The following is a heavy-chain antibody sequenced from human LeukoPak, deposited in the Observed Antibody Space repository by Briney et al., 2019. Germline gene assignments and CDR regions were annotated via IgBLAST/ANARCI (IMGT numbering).Heavy chain of an antibody. V-gene: IGHV4-30-4*01. CDR2: IYYSGST. CDR3: ARVGGGAAIHYYFDY. CDR1: GGSISSGNYY. D-gene: IGHD2-2*02. Sequence: PSETRSLTCTVSGGSISSGNYYWSWMRQPPGKGLEGIGYIYYSGSTYYNPSLKSRVTISVDTSKNQFSLKLSSVTAADTAVYYCARVGGGAAIHYYFDYWGQGTLVTVSS. J-gene: IGHJ4*02.